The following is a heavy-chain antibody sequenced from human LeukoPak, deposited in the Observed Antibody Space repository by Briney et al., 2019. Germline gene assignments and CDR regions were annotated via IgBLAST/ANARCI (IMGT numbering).Heavy chain of an antibody. CDR1: GFTFNIYG. V-gene: IGHV3-30*02. CDR3: ASSIPAAAGTCDY. D-gene: IGHD6-13*01. J-gene: IGHJ4*02. Sequence: AGGSLRLSCAVSGFTFNIYGMHWVRQAPGKGLEWVAFTRYDATKKYYADSVKDRFTISRDDSKNTIYLQMNSLRAEDTAVYYCASSIPAAAGTCDYWGQGTLVTVSS. CDR2: TRYDATKK.